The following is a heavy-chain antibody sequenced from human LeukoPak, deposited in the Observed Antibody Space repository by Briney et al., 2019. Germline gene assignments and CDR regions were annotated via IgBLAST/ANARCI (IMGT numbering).Heavy chain of an antibody. CDR1: GFSFSGYN. V-gene: IGHV3-21*01. D-gene: IGHD4-23*01. J-gene: IGHJ4*02. Sequence: GGSLRLSCVASGFSFSGYNMHWVRQTPGKGLEWVSSISRDSTTYTYYADSVKGRFTISRDNTKNSLYLHMNSLRAEDTAVYYCVRPHINDYGGNFGYWGRGTLVTVSS. CDR3: VRPHINDYGGNFGY. CDR2: ISRDSTTYT.